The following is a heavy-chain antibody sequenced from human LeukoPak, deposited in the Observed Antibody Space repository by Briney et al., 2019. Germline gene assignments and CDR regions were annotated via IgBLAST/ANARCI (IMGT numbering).Heavy chain of an antibody. CDR1: NGSISTYY. V-gene: IGHV4-59*08. D-gene: IGHD1-26*01. CDR2: IYYGGTT. CDR3: ARHGGTLDYFDS. Sequence: PSETLSLTCSVSNGSISTYYWSWIRQSPGKGLEWIGYIYYGGTTSYNPSLKRRVTISVHSPKNHFSLRLTSLTAADTALYYCARHGGTLDYFDSWGPDPSSSSRQ. J-gene: IGHJ4*01.